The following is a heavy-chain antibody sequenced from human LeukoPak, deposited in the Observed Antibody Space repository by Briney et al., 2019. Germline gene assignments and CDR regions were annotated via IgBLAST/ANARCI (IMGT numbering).Heavy chain of an antibody. J-gene: IGHJ6*02. CDR3: ARVRYYYGPWRSYYYGMDV. D-gene: IGHD3-10*01. CDR2: IYYSGST. Sequence: PSETLSLTCTVSGGSISSSSYYWGWIRQPPGKGLEWIGSIYYSGSTYYNPSLKSRVTISVDTSKNQFSLKLSSVTAADTAVYYCARVRYYYGPWRSYYYGMDVWGQGTTVTVSS. CDR1: GGSISSSSYY. V-gene: IGHV4-39*07.